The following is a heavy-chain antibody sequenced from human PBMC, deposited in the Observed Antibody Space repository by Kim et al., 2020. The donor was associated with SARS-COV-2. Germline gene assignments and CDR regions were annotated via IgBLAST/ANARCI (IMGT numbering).Heavy chain of an antibody. V-gene: IGHV1-46*01. CDR2: INPSGGST. J-gene: IGHJ6*02. D-gene: IGHD3-22*01. CDR3: AIPTGYYYDSSGYYNNYYYYYGMDV. Sequence: ASVKVSCKASGYTFTSYYMHWVRHAPGQGLEWMGIINPSGGSTSYAQKFQGRVTMTRDTSTSTVYMELSSLRSEDTAVYYCAIPTGYYYDSSGYYNNYYYYYGMDVWGQGTTVTVSS. CDR1: GYTFTSYY.